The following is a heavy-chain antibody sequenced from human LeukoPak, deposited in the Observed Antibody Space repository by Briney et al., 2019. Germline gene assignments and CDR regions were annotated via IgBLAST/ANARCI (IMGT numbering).Heavy chain of an antibody. V-gene: IGHV3-9*01. CDR1: GFTFDDYA. Sequence: GRSLRLSCAASGFTFDDYAMHWVRQAPGKGLEWVSGISWNSGSIGYADSVKGRFTISRDNAKNSLYLQMNSLRAEDTALYYCANSGTYYLNYWGQGTLVTVSS. J-gene: IGHJ4*02. CDR3: ANSGTYYLNY. CDR2: ISWNSGSI. D-gene: IGHD1-26*01.